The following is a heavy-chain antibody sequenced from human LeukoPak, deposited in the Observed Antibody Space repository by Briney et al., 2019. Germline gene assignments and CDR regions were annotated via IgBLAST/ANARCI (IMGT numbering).Heavy chain of an antibody. CDR2: ISGSGDTT. D-gene: IGHD4-17*01. CDR1: GFTFSSYS. Sequence: GGSLRLSCTASGFTFSSYSMSWVRQGPGTGLEWVSAISGSGDTTFYADSVKGRFTISRDNSKKTLYLQVNSLRAEDTAVYFCAKELTTERTPGIDSWGQGTLVAVSS. V-gene: IGHV3-23*01. CDR3: AKELTTERTPGIDS. J-gene: IGHJ4*02.